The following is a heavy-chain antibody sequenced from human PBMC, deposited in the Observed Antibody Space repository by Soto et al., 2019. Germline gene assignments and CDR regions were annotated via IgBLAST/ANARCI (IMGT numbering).Heavy chain of an antibody. CDR1: GFTFSSYA. CDR2: ISGSCGST. Sequence: GGSLRLSCAASGFTFSSYAMSWVRQAPGKGLELVSAISGSCGSTYYADSVKSRFTISRDNTKNTLYLQMNSLRAEDTAVYYCAKSRRGVVAATPGYWGQGTLVTVSS. J-gene: IGHJ4*02. CDR3: AKSRRGVVAATPGY. D-gene: IGHD2-15*01. V-gene: IGHV3-23*01.